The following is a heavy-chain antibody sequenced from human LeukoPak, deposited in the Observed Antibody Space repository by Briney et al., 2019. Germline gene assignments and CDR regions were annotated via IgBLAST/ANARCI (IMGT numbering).Heavy chain of an antibody. Sequence: PGGTLRLSCTASGFTFSYNGMTWVRQAPGKGLEWVSTISGSGGGTYYADSVKGRFTISRDNSKNSLYLQMNSLRAEDTAVYYCARGSIVGYSSGWYWFDPWGQGTLVTVSS. V-gene: IGHV3-23*01. CDR1: GFTFSYNG. J-gene: IGHJ5*02. CDR2: ISGSGGGT. D-gene: IGHD6-19*01. CDR3: ARGSIVGYSSGWYWFDP.